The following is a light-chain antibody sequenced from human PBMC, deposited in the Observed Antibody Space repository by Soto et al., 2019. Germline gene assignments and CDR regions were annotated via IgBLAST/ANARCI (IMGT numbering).Light chain of an antibody. CDR1: QSVSSSY. Sequence: EIVLTQSPGTLSLSPGERATLSCRASQSVSSSYLAWYQQKAGQAPRHLIYGASNRATGIPDRFSGSGSGTDFILTISRLEPEDFAVYYCQHYGSSWTFGQGTKVDIK. J-gene: IGKJ1*01. CDR2: GAS. CDR3: QHYGSSWT. V-gene: IGKV3-20*01.